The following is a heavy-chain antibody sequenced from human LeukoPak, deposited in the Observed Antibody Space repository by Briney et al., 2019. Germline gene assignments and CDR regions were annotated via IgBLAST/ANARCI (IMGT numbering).Heavy chain of an antibody. V-gene: IGHV3-53*01. CDR3: AREVLWDDSSGLRDY. Sequence: GGSLRLSCAASGFTVSSNYMSWVRQAPGKRLEWVSVIYSGGSTYYADSVKGRFTISRNNSKNTLYLQMNSLRAEDTAVYYCAREVLWDDSSGLRDYWGQGTLVTVSS. D-gene: IGHD3-22*01. CDR1: GFTVSSNY. J-gene: IGHJ4*02. CDR2: IYSGGST.